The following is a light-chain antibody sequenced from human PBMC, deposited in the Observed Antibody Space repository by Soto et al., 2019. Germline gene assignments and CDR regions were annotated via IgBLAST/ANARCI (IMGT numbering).Light chain of an antibody. CDR2: EGS. J-gene: IGLJ2*01. Sequence: QSVLTQPASVSGSPGQSITISCTGTSSDVGSYNLVSWYQQHPGKAPKLMIYEGSKRPSGVSNRFSGSKSGNTASLTISGLQAEDEAYYYCCSYAGISTHVVFGGGTKLTVL. V-gene: IGLV2-23*01. CDR3: CSYAGISTHVV. CDR1: SSDVGSYNL.